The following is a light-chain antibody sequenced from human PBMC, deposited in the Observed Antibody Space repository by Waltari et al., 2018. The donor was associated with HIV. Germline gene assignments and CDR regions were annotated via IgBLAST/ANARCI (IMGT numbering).Light chain of an antibody. J-gene: IGKJ1*01. Sequence: DIQMTQSPSTLSASVRDSVTITCRASESVSSWLAWYQQKPGKAPKLLINKASSLGSGVPSRFSGSGSGTEFTLTISSLQPDDVATYYCQQCYTYPWTFGQGTKVEIK. CDR1: ESVSSW. CDR3: QQCYTYPWT. V-gene: IGKV1-5*03. CDR2: KAS.